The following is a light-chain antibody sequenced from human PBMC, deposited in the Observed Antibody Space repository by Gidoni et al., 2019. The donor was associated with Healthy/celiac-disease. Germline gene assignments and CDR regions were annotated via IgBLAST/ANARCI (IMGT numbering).Light chain of an antibody. Sequence: QSALTQPASVSGSPAPAITISCTGTSSDVGSYNLVSWYQQHPVNAPKLMIYAGSQRPSGVCNRFSGSKSGNTASLTISGLQAEDEADYYCCSYAGSSPWVFGGGTKLTVL. J-gene: IGLJ3*02. CDR2: AGS. CDR3: CSYAGSSPWV. CDR1: SSDVGSYNL. V-gene: IGLV2-23*01.